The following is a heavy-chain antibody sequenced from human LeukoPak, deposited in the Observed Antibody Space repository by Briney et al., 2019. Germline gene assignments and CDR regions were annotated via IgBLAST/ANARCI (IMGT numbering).Heavy chain of an antibody. D-gene: IGHD5/OR15-5a*01. CDR2: ISGSGGST. CDR1: GFTFSSYA. CDR3: AKGTVSPGPQGWFDP. V-gene: IGHV3-23*01. J-gene: IGHJ5*02. Sequence: GGSLRLSCAASGFTFSSYAMSWVRQAPGKGLEWVSAISGSGGSTYYADSVKGRLTISRDNSKNTLYLQMNSLRAEDTAVYYCAKGTVSPGPQGWFDPWGQGTLVTVSS.